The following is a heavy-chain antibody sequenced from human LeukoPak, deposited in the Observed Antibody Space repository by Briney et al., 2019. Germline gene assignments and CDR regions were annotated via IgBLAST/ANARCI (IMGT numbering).Heavy chain of an antibody. CDR2: INNDGSST. CDR1: GFTFSTYW. Sequence: PGGSPRLSCAASGFTFSTYWMHWVRQAPGKGLVWVSHINNDGSSTNYADSVKGRFTISRDNAKNTLYLQMNSLRAEDTAVYYCVRDPPTALELFDYWGQGTPVTVSS. CDR3: VRDPPTALELFDY. J-gene: IGHJ4*02. V-gene: IGHV3-74*01. D-gene: IGHD5-18*01.